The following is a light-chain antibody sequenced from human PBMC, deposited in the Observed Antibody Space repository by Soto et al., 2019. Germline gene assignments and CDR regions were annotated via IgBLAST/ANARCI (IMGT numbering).Light chain of an antibody. CDR2: GAS. CDR3: QQYGSSPGT. J-gene: IGKJ1*01. Sequence: EIVLTQSPGTLSLSPGERATLSCRASQSVSNDYLAWFQQKPGQAPRLLIFGASNRDTGIPDRFSGSGSGTEFTLTISRLEPEDFAMYYCQQYGSSPGTFGQGTKVEVK. CDR1: QSVSNDY. V-gene: IGKV3-20*01.